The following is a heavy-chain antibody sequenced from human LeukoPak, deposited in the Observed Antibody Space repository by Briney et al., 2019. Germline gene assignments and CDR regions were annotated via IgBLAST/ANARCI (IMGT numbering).Heavy chain of an antibody. Sequence: SETLSLTCTVSGYSISTSYYWGWIRQPPGKGLEWIGSIYHSGNTYYNPSLKSRVTISVDTSKNQFSLKLNSVTAADTAVYYCASFSLGDTAMDYWGQGTLVTVSS. CDR3: ASFSLGDTAMDY. V-gene: IGHV4-38-2*02. J-gene: IGHJ4*02. CDR1: GYSISTSYY. CDR2: IYHSGNT. D-gene: IGHD5-18*01.